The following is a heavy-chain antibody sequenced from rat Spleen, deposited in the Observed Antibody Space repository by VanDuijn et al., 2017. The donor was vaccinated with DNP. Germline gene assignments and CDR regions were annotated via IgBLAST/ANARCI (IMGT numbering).Heavy chain of an antibody. V-gene: IGHV5-7*01. CDR2: ISYDGSST. J-gene: IGHJ4*01. CDR3: SRHLFGAYAMDA. Sequence: EVQLVESGGGLVQPGRSLKLSCAASGFAFSDYNMAWVCQAPKKGLEWVATISYDGSSTYYRDSVKGRFTISRDNAKSTLYLQMDSLRSEDTATYYCSRHLFGAYAMDAWGQGTSVTVSS. D-gene: IGHD4-3*01. CDR1: GFAFSDYN.